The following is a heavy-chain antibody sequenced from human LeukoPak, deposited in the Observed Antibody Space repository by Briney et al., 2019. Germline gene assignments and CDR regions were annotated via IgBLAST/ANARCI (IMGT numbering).Heavy chain of an antibody. CDR3: ARDGLYSPPDWFDP. D-gene: IGHD2-21*01. Sequence: TASETLSLTCTVSGGSISSYYWSWIRQPAGKGLEWIGRIYTSGSTNYNPSLKSRVTMSVDTSKNQFSLKLSSVTAADTAVYYCARDGLYSPPDWFDPWGQGTLVTVSS. J-gene: IGHJ5*02. V-gene: IGHV4-4*07. CDR1: GGSISSYY. CDR2: IYTSGST.